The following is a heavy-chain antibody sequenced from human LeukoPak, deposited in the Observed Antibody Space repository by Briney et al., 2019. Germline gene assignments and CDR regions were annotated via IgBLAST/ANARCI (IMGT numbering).Heavy chain of an antibody. CDR1: GYTFTSYY. J-gene: IGHJ4*02. V-gene: IGHV1-18*04. Sequence: GASVKVSCKASGYTFTSYYMHWVRQAPGQGLEWMGWISAYNGNTNYAQKFQGRVTMTTDTSTSTAYMEVRSLRSEDTAVYYCARSSPDYDFWSGYYSVYYFDYWGQGTLVTVSS. CDR2: ISAYNGNT. D-gene: IGHD3-3*01. CDR3: ARSSPDYDFWSGYYSVYYFDY.